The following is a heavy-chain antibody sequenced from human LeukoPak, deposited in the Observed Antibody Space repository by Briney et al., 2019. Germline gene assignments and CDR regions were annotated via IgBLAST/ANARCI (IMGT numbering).Heavy chain of an antibody. CDR3: ARDIGPYNSTTYYDAFDI. CDR1: GFTFSSYW. D-gene: IGHD2/OR15-2a*01. CDR2: IKQGGSEK. V-gene: IGHV3-7*01. Sequence: PGGSLRLSCAASGFTFSSYWTTWVRQAPGKGLEWVANIKQGGSEKYYVDSVKGRFTISRDNAKNSLYLQMNSLRAEDTAVYFCARDIGPYNSTTYYDAFDIWGQGTMVTVSS. J-gene: IGHJ3*02.